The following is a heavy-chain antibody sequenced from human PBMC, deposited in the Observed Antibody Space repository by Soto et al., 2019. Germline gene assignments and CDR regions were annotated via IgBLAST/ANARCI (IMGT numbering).Heavy chain of an antibody. D-gene: IGHD6-19*01. CDR3: ARQGVIAVAGTADWYFDL. CDR2: IYYSGTT. CDR1: GGSIRSSSNY. J-gene: IGHJ2*01. V-gene: IGHV4-39*01. Sequence: QLQLQESGPGLVKPSETLSLTCVVSGGSIRSSSNYWGWIRQPPGKGLEWIGSIYYSGTTYYTPSLKSRVTISVDTSKNQFSLKLSSVTAADTTVYYCARQGVIAVAGTADWYFDLWGRGTLVTVSS.